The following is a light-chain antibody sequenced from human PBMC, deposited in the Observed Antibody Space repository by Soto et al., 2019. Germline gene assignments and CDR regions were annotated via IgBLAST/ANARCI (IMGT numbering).Light chain of an antibody. CDR3: QQYNSSPFT. V-gene: IGKV1-5*03. J-gene: IGKJ3*01. CDR2: KAS. Sequence: DIQMTQSPSTLSASVGDRVTITCRASQSISSWLAWYHQKPGKAPKLLSYKASSLASGVPSRFSGSGSGTEFTLTISSLQPDDLATYYCQQYNSSPFTFGPGTKVDI. CDR1: QSISSW.